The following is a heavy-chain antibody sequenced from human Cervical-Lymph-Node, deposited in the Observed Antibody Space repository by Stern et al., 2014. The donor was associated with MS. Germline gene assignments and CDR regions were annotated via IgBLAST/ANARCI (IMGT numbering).Heavy chain of an antibody. V-gene: IGHV2-5*01. CDR2: IYFNDDK. CDR3: VHRIYGYCNPAACSNFDY. J-gene: IGHJ4*02. D-gene: IGHD2-2*03. Sequence: QITLKESGPTLVRPTQTLTLTCTFSGFSLTSGGVGVGWIRQPPGKALEWLALIYFNDDKRYSPSLRSRLTITKDTSKNQVVLTMTNMDPVDTATYYCVHRIYGYCNPAACSNFDYWGRGTLVTVSS. CDR1: GFSLTSGGVG.